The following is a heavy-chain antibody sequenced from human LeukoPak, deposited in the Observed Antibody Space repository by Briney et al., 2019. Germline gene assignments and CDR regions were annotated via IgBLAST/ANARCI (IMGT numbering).Heavy chain of an antibody. Sequence: ASVKVSCKASGYTFTSYGISWVRQAPGQGLEWMGWISAYNGNTNYAQKLQGRVTITTHTSTSTAYMELRSLRSDDTAVYYCARDSVVVVPAAILDYYYYGMDVWGQGTTVTVSS. V-gene: IGHV1-18*01. J-gene: IGHJ6*02. CDR2: ISAYNGNT. CDR1: GYTFTSYG. CDR3: ARDSVVVVPAAILDYYYYGMDV. D-gene: IGHD2-2*01.